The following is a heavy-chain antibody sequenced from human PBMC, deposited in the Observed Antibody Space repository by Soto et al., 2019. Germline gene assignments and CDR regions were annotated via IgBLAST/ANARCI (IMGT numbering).Heavy chain of an antibody. CDR3: ARDMLARAAGGPYFDY. J-gene: IGHJ4*02. CDR2: IYYSGST. Sequence: SETLSLTCTVSGGSISSYYWSWIRQPPGKGLEWIGYIYYSGSTNYNPSLKSRVTISVDTSKNQFSLKLSSVTAADTAVYYCARDMLARAAGGPYFDYWGQGTLVTVSS. D-gene: IGHD6-13*01. V-gene: IGHV4-59*01. CDR1: GGSISSYY.